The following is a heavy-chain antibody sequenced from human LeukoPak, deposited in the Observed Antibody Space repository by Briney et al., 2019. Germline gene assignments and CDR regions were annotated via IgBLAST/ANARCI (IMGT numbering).Heavy chain of an antibody. CDR3: ARDRQYGSSWRRTSFDP. V-gene: IGHV1-2*02. D-gene: IGHD6-13*01. CDR1: GYTFNGYY. J-gene: IGHJ5*01. Sequence: ASVKVSCKAPGYTFNGYYINWVRQAPGQSLEWMGWINPNSGATKFAEKFQGRVTLTRDTSVNTAYMELNNLTSDDTAVYFCARDRQYGSSWRRTSFDPCGQGTLVTVSS. CDR2: INPNSGAT.